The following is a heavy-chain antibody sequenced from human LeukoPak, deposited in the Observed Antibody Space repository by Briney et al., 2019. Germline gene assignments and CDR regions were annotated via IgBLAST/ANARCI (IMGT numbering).Heavy chain of an antibody. Sequence: ASVKVSCKASGGTFSSYAISWVRQAPGQGLEWMGGIIPIFGTANYAQKFQGRVTITTDESTSTAYMELSSLRSEDTAVYYCARDVYYDSSGYYPEDAFDIWGQGTMVTVSS. CDR3: ARDVYYDSSGYYPEDAFDI. CDR1: GGTFSSYA. J-gene: IGHJ3*02. CDR2: IIPIFGTA. V-gene: IGHV1-69*05. D-gene: IGHD3-22*01.